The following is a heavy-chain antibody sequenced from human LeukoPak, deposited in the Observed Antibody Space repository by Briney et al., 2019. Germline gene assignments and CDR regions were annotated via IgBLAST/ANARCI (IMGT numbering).Heavy chain of an antibody. D-gene: IGHD6-13*01. CDR3: ARDGAAGWHHDY. J-gene: IGHJ4*02. CDR1: GFTFDDYA. V-gene: IGHV3-9*03. CDR2: ISWNSGSI. Sequence: GRSLKLSCAASGFTFDDYAMHWVRQAPGKGLEWVSGISWNSGSIGYADSVKGRFTISRDNAKNSLYLQMNSLRAEDMALYYCARDGAAGWHHDYWGQGTLVTVSS.